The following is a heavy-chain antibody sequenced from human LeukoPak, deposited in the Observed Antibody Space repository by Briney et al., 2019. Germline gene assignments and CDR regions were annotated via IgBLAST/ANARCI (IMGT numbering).Heavy chain of an antibody. CDR2: INSDGSTT. V-gene: IGHV3-74*01. CDR3: ASIAAAGTVGDDY. D-gene: IGHD6-13*01. J-gene: IGHJ4*02. CDR1: GFTFSNYW. Sequence: GGSLRLSCAASGFTFSNYWMHWVRQAPGKGLVWVSRINSDGSTTSYADSVKGRFTISRDNAKNTLYLQMNSLRAEDTAVYFCASIAAAGTVGDDYWGQGTLVTVSS.